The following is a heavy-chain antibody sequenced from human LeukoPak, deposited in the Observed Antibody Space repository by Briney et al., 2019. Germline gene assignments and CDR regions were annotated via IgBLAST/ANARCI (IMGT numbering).Heavy chain of an antibody. CDR3: AKVRRITMIVVGAFDH. D-gene: IGHD3-22*01. Sequence: QAGGSLRLSCAASGFTFSSYAMSWVRQAPGKGLEWVSAISGSGGSTYYADSVKGRFTISRDNSKNTLYLQMNSLRAEDTAVYYCAKVRRITMIVVGAFDHWGQGTLVTVSS. CDR1: GFTFSSYA. CDR2: ISGSGGST. J-gene: IGHJ4*02. V-gene: IGHV3-23*01.